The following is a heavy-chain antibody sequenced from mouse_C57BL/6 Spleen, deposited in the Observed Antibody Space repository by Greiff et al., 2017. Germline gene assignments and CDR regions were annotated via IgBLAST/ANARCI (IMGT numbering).Heavy chain of an antibody. CDR2: IDPSDSYT. V-gene: IGHV1-69*01. CDR1: GYTFTSYW. Sequence: QVQLQQSGAELVMPGASVKLSCKASGYTFTSYWMHWVKQRPGQGLEWIGEIDPSDSYTNYNQKFKGKSTLTVDKSSSPAYMQLSSLTSEDSAVYFCARGYSNYYFDYWGQGTTLTVSS. CDR3: ARGYSNYYFDY. J-gene: IGHJ2*01. D-gene: IGHD2-5*01.